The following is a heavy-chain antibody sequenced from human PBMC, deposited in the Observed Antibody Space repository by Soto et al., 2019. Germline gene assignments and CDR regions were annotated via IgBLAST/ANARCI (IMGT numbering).Heavy chain of an antibody. D-gene: IGHD4-4*01. Sequence: QITLKESGPTLVKPPQTLTLTCALSGFAVTTTRVGVGWIRQPPGKALEWLATIYWDDGKRYSPSLKSRLTITTDTFKNQVVLRMTDMDPVDTATYYCAHRALTTSDFDYWGQGTLVTVSS. CDR1: GFAVTTTRVG. CDR2: IYWDDGK. CDR3: AHRALTTSDFDY. V-gene: IGHV2-5*02. J-gene: IGHJ4*02.